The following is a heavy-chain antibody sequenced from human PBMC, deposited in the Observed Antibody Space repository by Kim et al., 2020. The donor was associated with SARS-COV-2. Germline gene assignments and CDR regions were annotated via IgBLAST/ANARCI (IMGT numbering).Heavy chain of an antibody. V-gene: IGHV2-70*01. CDR3: ARIQGGVTSSGWYDY. CDR1: GFSLSTSGMC. D-gene: IGHD6-19*01. CDR2: IDWDDDK. J-gene: IGHJ4*02. Sequence: SGPTLVNPTQTLTLTCTFSGFSLSTSGMCVSWIRQPPGKALEWLALIDWDDDKYYSTSLKTRLTISKDTSKNQVVLTMTNMDPVDTATYYCARIQGGVTSSGWYDYWGQGTLVTVSS.